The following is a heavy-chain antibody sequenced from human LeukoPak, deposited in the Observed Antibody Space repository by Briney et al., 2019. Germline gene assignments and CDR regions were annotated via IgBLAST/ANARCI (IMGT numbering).Heavy chain of an antibody. CDR1: GGSISSSSYY. CDR3: ARHPLYDYVWGSYRSQYYFDY. J-gene: IGHJ4*02. CDR2: INHSGST. Sequence: SETLSLTCTVSGGSISSSSYYWSWIRQPPGKGLEWIGEINHSGSTNYNPSLKSRVTISVDTSKNQFSLKLSSVTAADTAVYYCARHPLYDYVWGSYRSQYYFDYWGQGTLVTVSS. V-gene: IGHV4-39*01. D-gene: IGHD3-16*02.